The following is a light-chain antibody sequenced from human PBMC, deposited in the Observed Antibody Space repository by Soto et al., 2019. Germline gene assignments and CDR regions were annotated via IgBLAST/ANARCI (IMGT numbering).Light chain of an antibody. CDR3: QQYNSFSWK. Sequence: DIQMTQSPSTLSASVGDRVTITCRASQSISNWLAWYQQKPGNVPKLLIYHVSNLEKGVPSRFSGSGSGTEFTLTITSLQPDDFATYYCQQYNSFSWKFGQGTKVEIK. CDR2: HVS. V-gene: IGKV1-5*01. CDR1: QSISNW. J-gene: IGKJ1*01.